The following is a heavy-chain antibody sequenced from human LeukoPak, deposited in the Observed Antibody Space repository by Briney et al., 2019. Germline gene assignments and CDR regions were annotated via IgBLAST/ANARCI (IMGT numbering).Heavy chain of an antibody. CDR3: ARKGDIAVAGLVLDH. CDR2: INPSAGST. CDR1: GYTFTSYY. J-gene: IGHJ4*02. V-gene: IGHV1-46*01. D-gene: IGHD6-19*01. Sequence: ASVKVSCKASGYTFTSYYLHWVRQAPGQGLEWMGIINPSAGSTSYAQKFQGRVTMTRDTSTSTVYMELSSLKSEDTAVYYCARKGDIAVAGLVLDHWGQGTLVTVSS.